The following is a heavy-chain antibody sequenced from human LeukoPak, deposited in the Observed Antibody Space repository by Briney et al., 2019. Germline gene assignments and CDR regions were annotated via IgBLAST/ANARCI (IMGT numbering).Heavy chain of an antibody. V-gene: IGHV1-18*01. CDR1: GYTFTSYG. D-gene: IGHD3-22*01. CDR2: ISAYNGNT. Sequence: ASVKVSCKASGYTFTSYGISWVRQAPGQGLEWMGWISAYNGNTNYAQKLQGRVTMTTDTSTSTAYMELRSLRSDDTAVYYCARVYSTGYTFRKYNWFDPWGQGTLVTVSS. J-gene: IGHJ5*02. CDR3: ARVYSTGYTFRKYNWFDP.